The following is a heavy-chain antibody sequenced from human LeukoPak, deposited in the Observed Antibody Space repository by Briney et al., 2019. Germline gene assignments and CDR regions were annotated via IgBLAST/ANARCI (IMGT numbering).Heavy chain of an antibody. CDR3: ARDVSAGADY. CDR1: VDIVSSNIAA. D-gene: IGHD6-13*01. CDR2: TYNRSKWTF. V-gene: IGHV6-1*01. J-gene: IGHJ4*02. Sequence: SHTLSLTCALSVDIVSSNIAAWHWVRQSPSRGLERVGRTYNRSKWTFEYAVSVRARISFNPDTSKNQVSLHLTSVTPQDTALYYCARDVSAGADYWGQGTLVTVSS.